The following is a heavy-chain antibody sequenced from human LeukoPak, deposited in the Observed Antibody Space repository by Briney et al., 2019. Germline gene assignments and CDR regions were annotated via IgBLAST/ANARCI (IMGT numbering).Heavy chain of an antibody. Sequence: PGGSLRLSCAAPGFTFSTYGMHWVRQAPGKGLEWVAFIRSDGSHTYCADSVKGRFTISRDNAKNSLYLQMNSLRAEDTAVYYCARDSAGYSSSWYRTANFDYWGQGTLVTVSS. D-gene: IGHD6-13*01. V-gene: IGHV3-30*02. CDR2: IRSDGSHT. J-gene: IGHJ4*02. CDR3: ARDSAGYSSSWYRTANFDY. CDR1: GFTFSTYG.